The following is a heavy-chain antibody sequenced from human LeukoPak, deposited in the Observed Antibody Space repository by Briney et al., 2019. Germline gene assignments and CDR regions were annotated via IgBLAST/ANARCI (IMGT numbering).Heavy chain of an antibody. J-gene: IGHJ6*02. CDR1: GGSFSGYY. Sequence: SETLSLTCAVYGGSFSGYYWSWIRQPPGKGLEWTGEINHSGSTNYNPSLKSRVTISVDTSKNQFSLKLSSVTAADTAVYYCARGGLRYFDWLPSMDVWGQGTTVTVSS. D-gene: IGHD3-9*01. CDR3: ARGGLRYFDWLPSMDV. CDR2: INHSGST. V-gene: IGHV4-34*01.